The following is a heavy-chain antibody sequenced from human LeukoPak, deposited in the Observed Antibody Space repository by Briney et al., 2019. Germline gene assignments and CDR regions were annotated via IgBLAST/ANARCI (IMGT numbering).Heavy chain of an antibody. Sequence: PGGSLRLSCVASGFSFSVYTMSWVRQAPGKGLEWISAVSASGDNTYYADSVKSRFTVSRDNSKDTLYLHMTSLTAGDRAGYYCARDIHDSSGYYYDYWGQGTLVTVSS. J-gene: IGHJ4*02. CDR1: GFSFSVYT. CDR3: ARDIHDSSGYYYDY. V-gene: IGHV3-23*01. D-gene: IGHD3-22*01. CDR2: VSASGDNT.